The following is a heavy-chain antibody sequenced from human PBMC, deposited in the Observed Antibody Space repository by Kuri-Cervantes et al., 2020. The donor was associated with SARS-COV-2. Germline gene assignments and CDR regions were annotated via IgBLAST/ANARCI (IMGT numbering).Heavy chain of an antibody. V-gene: IGHV4-30-4*08. D-gene: IGHD6-13*01. CDR3: ACLGGYSSSWYQMEAFDI. J-gene: IGHJ3*02. CDR2: IYYSGSA. Sequence: LRLSCTVSGGSLSSGDYYWTWVRQPPGKGLEWIGNIYYSGSASYNPSLKSRLTISVDTSKNQFSLKLSSVTAADTAVYYCACLGGYSSSWYQMEAFDIWGQGTMVTVSS. CDR1: GGSLSSGDYY.